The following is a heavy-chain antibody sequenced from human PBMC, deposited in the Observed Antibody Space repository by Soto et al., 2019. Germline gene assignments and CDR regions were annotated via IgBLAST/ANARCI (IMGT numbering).Heavy chain of an antibody. V-gene: IGHV1-69*13. CDR3: ARGGGPYVWFNEF. CDR1: GGLFSSFA. D-gene: IGHD3-16*01. J-gene: IGHJ4*02. Sequence: GASVKVSCKDSGGLFSSFAISWVRQAPGQGLEWLGGIIPVFGTTNYAEKFQDRVTITADESPSTAYMELTSLTSGGTAMYYCARGGGPYVWFNEFWGQGTLVTVSS. CDR2: IIPVFGTT.